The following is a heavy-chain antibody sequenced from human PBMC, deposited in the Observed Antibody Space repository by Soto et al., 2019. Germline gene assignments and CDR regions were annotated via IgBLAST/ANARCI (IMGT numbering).Heavy chain of an antibody. CDR2: INHSGST. D-gene: IGHD6-13*01. CDR1: GGSFSGYY. J-gene: IGHJ6*02. V-gene: IGHV4-34*01. Sequence: KPSETLSLTCAVYGGSFSGYYWSWIRQPPGKGLEWIGEINHSGSTNYNPSLKSRVTISVDTSKNQFSLKLSSVTAADTAVYYCARAKYSSSFSYYYYGMDVWGQGTTVTVSS. CDR3: ARAKYSSSFSYYYYGMDV.